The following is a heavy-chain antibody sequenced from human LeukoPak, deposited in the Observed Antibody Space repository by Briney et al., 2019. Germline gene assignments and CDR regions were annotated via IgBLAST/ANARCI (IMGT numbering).Heavy chain of an antibody. CDR2: ISGSGGST. CDR3: AKWGFLAWLLSMFDY. J-gene: IGHJ4*02. V-gene: IGHV3-23*01. Sequence: GGSLRLSCAASGFTFTSFAMAWVRQAPGKGLEWVSAISGSGGSTYYADSVKGRFTLSRDNSKNTLYLQMNSLRAEDTAVYYCAKWGFLAWLLSMFDYWGQGTMPTVSS. D-gene: IGHD3-3*01. CDR1: GFTFTSFA.